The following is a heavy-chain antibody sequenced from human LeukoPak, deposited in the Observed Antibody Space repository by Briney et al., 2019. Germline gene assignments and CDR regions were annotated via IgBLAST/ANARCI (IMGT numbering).Heavy chain of an antibody. CDR1: GGSFSGYY. CDR3: ARGPYCSSTSCYRLYYYGMDV. D-gene: IGHD2-2*01. CDR2: INHSGST. V-gene: IGHV4-34*01. Sequence: PSETLSLTCAVYGGSFSGYYWSWIRQPPGKGLEWIGEINHSGSTNYNPSLKSRVTISVDTSKNQFSLKLSSVTAADTAVYYCARGPYCSSTSCYRLYYYGMDVWGQGTTVTVSS. J-gene: IGHJ6*02.